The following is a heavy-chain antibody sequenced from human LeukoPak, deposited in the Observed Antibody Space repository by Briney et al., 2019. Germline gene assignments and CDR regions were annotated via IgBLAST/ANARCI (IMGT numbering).Heavy chain of an antibody. CDR1: GFTFSSYG. V-gene: IGHV3-30*18. CDR3: AKDVGIAAAGPFDY. Sequence: PGGSLRLSCAASGFTFSSYGMHCVRQAPGKGLEWVAVISYDGSNKYYADSVKGRFTISRDNSKNTLYLQMNSLRAEDTAVYYCAKDVGIAAAGPFDYWGQGTLVTVSS. J-gene: IGHJ4*02. CDR2: ISYDGSNK. D-gene: IGHD6-13*01.